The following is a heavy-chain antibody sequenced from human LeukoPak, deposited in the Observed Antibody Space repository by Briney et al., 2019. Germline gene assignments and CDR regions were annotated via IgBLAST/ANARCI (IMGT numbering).Heavy chain of an antibody. CDR2: ISGSGGGT. CDR3: AKAMISAVLTTRFDS. CDR1: GFTFSSYA. V-gene: IGHV3-23*01. Sequence: GGSLRLSCAASGFTFSSYAMSWVRQAPGKGLEWVSAISGSGGGTYYADSVKGRFTISRDNSKNTLYLQMNSLRAEDTALYYCAKAMISAVLTTRFDSWGQGTLVTVSS. D-gene: IGHD1-14*01. J-gene: IGHJ4*02.